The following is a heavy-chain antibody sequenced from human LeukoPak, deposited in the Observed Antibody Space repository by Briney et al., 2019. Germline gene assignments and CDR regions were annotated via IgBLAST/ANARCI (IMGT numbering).Heavy chain of an antibody. V-gene: IGHV4-34*01. CDR3: ARGRYCSSTSCYVYYFDY. CDR1: GGSFSGYY. D-gene: IGHD2-2*01. Sequence: SETLSLTCAVYGGSFSGYYWSWIGQPLGKGLEWIGEINHSGSTNYNPSLKSRVTISVDTSKNQFSLKLSSVTAADTAVYYCARGRYCSSTSCYVYYFDYWGQGTLVTVSS. J-gene: IGHJ4*02. CDR2: INHSGST.